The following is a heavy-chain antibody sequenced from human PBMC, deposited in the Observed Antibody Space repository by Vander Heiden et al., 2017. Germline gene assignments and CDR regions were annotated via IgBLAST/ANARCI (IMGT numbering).Heavy chain of an antibody. J-gene: IGHJ4*02. CDR3: ARGRGVGDRDY. CDR2: ISSSSSTI. V-gene: IGHV3-48*01. D-gene: IGHD4-17*01. Sequence: EVQLVESGGGLVQPGGSLRLSCAASGFTFRSYSMNWVRQAPGKGREWVSYISSSSSTIYYADSVKGRFTISRDNAKNSLYLQMNSLRAEDTAVYYCARGRGVGDRDYWGQGTLVTVSS. CDR1: GFTFRSYS.